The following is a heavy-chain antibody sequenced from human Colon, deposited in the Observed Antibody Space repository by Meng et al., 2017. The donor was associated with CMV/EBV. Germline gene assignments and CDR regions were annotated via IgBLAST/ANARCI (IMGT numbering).Heavy chain of an antibody. CDR3: AKFRETKRDY. CDR1: GFTFSSYG. Sequence: HVQLVESGGGVVQPGGALRLSCVVSGFTFSSYGMHWVRQVPGKGLEWVAFMTYDGGKEYYADSVQGRFTISRDNFKNTLYLQMNSLRAEDTAIYYCAKFRETKRDYWGQGTLVTVSS. V-gene: IGHV3-30*02. J-gene: IGHJ4*02. D-gene: IGHD1-7*01. CDR2: MTYDGGKE.